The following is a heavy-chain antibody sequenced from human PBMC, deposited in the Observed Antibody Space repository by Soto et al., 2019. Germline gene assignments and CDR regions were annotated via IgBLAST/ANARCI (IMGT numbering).Heavy chain of an antibody. Sequence: PSETLSLTCTVSGASIISDGYYWTWIRQHPGKGLEWLGYIHYSGGATHSPSYNPSLKSRIAISVDTSKRLFSLKLTSVSAADTAVYYCARVTKYYKERIGYQPFHTWGQGTLVTVSS. V-gene: IGHV4-31*03. CDR2: IHYSGGATHSP. J-gene: IGHJ5*02. D-gene: IGHD3-22*01. CDR3: ARVTKYYKERIGYQPFHT. CDR1: GASIISDGYY.